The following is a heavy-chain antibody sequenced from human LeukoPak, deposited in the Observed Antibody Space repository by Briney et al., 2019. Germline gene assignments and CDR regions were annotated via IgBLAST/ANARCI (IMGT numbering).Heavy chain of an antibody. CDR3: ARARGCSSTSCLNWLDP. CDR1: GGTFSSYA. CDR2: IIPIFGTA. Sequence: GASVKVSCKASGGTFSSYAISWVRQAPGQGLEWMGGIIPIFGTANYAQKFQGRVTITADKSTSTAYMELSSLRSEDTAVYYCARARGCSSTSCLNWLDPWGQGTLVTVSS. D-gene: IGHD2-2*01. V-gene: IGHV1-69*06. J-gene: IGHJ5*02.